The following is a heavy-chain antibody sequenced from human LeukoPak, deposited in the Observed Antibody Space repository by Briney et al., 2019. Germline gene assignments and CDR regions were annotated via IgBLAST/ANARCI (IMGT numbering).Heavy chain of an antibody. CDR2: ISSSGSTI. J-gene: IGHJ5*02. V-gene: IGHV3-48*03. Sequence: GSLRLSCAASGFTFSSYEMNWVRQAPGKGLEWVSYISSSGSTIYYADSVKGRFTISRDNAKNSLYLQMNSLRAEDTAVYYCARDNRYCNGGYCSNWFDPWGQGTLVTVSS. CDR3: ARDNRYCNGGYCSNWFDP. D-gene: IGHD2-15*01. CDR1: GFTFSSYE.